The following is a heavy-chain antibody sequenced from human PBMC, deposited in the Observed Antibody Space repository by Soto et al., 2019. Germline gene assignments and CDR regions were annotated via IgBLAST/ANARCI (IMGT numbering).Heavy chain of an antibody. D-gene: IGHD4-17*01. CDR2: IDSDGSTT. V-gene: IGHV3-74*01. CDR3: VRDGVTTFFDF. CDR1: GFTFSNYW. Sequence: HPGGSLRLSCAASGFTFSNYWMHWVRQAPGKGLVWVSRIDSDGSTTSYADSVKGRFTISRDNAKDTLYLEMNSLGAEDTAVYYCVRDGVTTFFDFWGQGTLVTVS. J-gene: IGHJ4*02.